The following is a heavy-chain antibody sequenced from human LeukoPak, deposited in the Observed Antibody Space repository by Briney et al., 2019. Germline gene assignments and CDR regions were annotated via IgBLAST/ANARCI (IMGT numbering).Heavy chain of an antibody. V-gene: IGHV1-69*01. Sequence: GSSVKVSCKASGGTFCSYAISWVRHATGQGLEWMGWSIPIFGTAHYARKFQGRVTITADESTSTAYMELSSLRSEDTAVYYCARRLPRYCSGGSCSLDYWGQGTLVTVSS. D-gene: IGHD2-15*01. J-gene: IGHJ4*02. CDR1: GGTFCSYA. CDR3: ARRLPRYCSGGSCSLDY. CDR2: SIPIFGTA.